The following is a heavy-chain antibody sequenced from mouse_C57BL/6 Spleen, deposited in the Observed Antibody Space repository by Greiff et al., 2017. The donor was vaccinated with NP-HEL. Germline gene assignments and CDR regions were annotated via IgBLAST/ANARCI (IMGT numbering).Heavy chain of an antibody. V-gene: IGHV1-76*01. CDR1: GYTFADYY. CDR2: IYPGSGNT. CDR3: AREGVYYYGSSYVWYFDV. D-gene: IGHD1-1*01. J-gene: IGHJ1*03. Sequence: VQLKESGAELVRPGASVKLSCKASGYTFADYYINWVKQRPGQGLEWIARIYPGSGNTYYNEKFKGKATLTADKSSSTAYMQLSSLTSEDSAVYFCAREGVYYYGSSYVWYFDVWGTGTTVTVSS.